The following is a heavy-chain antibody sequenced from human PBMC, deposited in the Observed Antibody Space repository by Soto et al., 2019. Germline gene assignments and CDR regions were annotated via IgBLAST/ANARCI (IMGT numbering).Heavy chain of an antibody. V-gene: IGHV4-59*08. CDR2: IYYSGST. Sequence: SETLSLTCTVSGGSISSYYWSWIRQPPGKGLEWIGYIYYSGSTNYNPSLKSRVTISVDTSKNQFSLKLSSVTAADTAVYYCARAWGPYYYYYMDVWGKGTTVTVSS. CDR1: GGSISSYY. CDR3: ARAWGPYYYYYMDV. D-gene: IGHD7-27*01. J-gene: IGHJ6*03.